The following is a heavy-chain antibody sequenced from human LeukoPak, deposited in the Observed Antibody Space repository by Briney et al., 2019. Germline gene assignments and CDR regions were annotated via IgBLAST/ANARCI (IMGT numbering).Heavy chain of an antibody. CDR1: GYTFTCYY. V-gene: IGHV1-2*06. CDR3: ARYSSGWYTGAFDI. D-gene: IGHD6-19*01. Sequence: ASVNLSCKSSGYTFTCYYLHWVRQGQAQGLGLKGRINPNSGGTNYAQKFQGRVTMTSDTSISTAYMELSRLRSDDTAVYYWARYSSGWYTGAFDIWGQGTMVTVSS. CDR2: INPNSGGT. J-gene: IGHJ3*02.